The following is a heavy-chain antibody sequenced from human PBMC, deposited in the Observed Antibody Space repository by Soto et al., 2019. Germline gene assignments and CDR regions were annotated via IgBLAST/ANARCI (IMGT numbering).Heavy chain of an antibody. Sequence: GASVKVSCKASGYTFTSYAMYWVRQAPGQRLEWMGWINAGNGNTKYSQKFQGRVFMTTDTSSKTAYLDLRSLRSDDTAVYYCARGGYYDSSGSRDYHYYGMNGGGKGTMATV. V-gene: IGHV1-3*01. CDR1: GYTFTSYA. CDR3: ARGGYYDSSGSRDYHYYGMNG. D-gene: IGHD3-22*01. J-gene: IGHJ6*04. CDR2: INAGNGNT.